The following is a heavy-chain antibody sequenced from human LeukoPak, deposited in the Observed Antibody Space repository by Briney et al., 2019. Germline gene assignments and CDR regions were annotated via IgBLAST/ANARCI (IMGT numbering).Heavy chain of an antibody. J-gene: IGHJ4*02. CDR1: GYSFTSYW. D-gene: IGHD3-10*01. V-gene: IGHV5-51*01. CDR2: IYPGDSDT. Sequence: GESLKISCKGSGYSFTSYWIGWVRPMPGKGLEWMGIIYPGDSDTRYSPSFQGQVTISADKSISTAYLQWSSLKASDTAMYYCARFSGITMVRGVIIGAELDYWGQGTLVTVSS. CDR3: ARFSGITMVRGVIIGAELDY.